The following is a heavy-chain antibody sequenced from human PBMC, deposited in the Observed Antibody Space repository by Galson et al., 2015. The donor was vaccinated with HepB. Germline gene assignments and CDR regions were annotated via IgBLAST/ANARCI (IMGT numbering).Heavy chain of an antibody. D-gene: IGHD3-22*01. CDR2: TYYRSKWYN. J-gene: IGHJ3*02. CDR1: GDSVSSNSAA. V-gene: IGHV6-1*01. CDR3: ARVPRSYYYDSSGSDAFDI. Sequence: CAISGDSVSSNSAAWNWIRQSPSRGLEWLGRTYYRSKWYNDYAASVKSRITINPDTSKNQFSLQLNSVTPEDTAVYYCARVPRSYYYDSSGSDAFDIWGQGTMVTVSS.